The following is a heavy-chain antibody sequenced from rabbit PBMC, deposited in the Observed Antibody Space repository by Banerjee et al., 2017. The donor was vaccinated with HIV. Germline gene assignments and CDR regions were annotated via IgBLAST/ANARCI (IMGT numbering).Heavy chain of an antibody. V-gene: IGHV1S40*01. J-gene: IGHJ6*01. CDR1: GFSFSSSDY. D-gene: IGHD8-1*01. Sequence: QSLEESGGGLVKPGASLTLTCKASGFSFSSSDYMCWVRQAPGKGLEWISCIAGSSSDFTYSTTWAKGRFTCSKTSSTTVTLQMTSLTVADTATYFCARDTGSSFSSYGMDLRGQGTLVTVS. CDR3: ARDTGSSFSSYGMDL. CDR2: IAGSSSDFT.